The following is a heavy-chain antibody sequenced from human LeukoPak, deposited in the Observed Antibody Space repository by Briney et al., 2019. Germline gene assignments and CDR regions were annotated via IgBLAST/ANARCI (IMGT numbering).Heavy chain of an antibody. D-gene: IGHD3-9*01. V-gene: IGHV1-2*02. J-gene: IGHJ6*03. Sequence: GASVKVSCKASGYTFTSYGISWVRQAPGQGLEWMGWINPNTGGTNYAQMFRGRVTMTRDTSISTAYMELSRLRSDDTAVYYCARDSLGGSDWLLSHYYYYYYMDVWGKGTTVTISS. CDR1: GYTFTSYG. CDR2: INPNTGGT. CDR3: ARDSLGGSDWLLSHYYYYYYMDV.